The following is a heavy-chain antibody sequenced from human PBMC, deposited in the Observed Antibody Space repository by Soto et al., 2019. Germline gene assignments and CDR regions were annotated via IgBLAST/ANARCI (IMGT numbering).Heavy chain of an antibody. J-gene: IGHJ4*02. CDR2: ISSSSSYI. CDR1: GFTFSSYS. CDR3: ARGERIDGYNCNY. D-gene: IGHD5-12*01. Sequence: PGGSLRLSCAASGFTFSSYSMNWVRQAPGKGLEWVSSISSSSSYIYYADSVKGRFTISRDNAENSLYLQMNSLRAEDTAVYYCARGERIDGYNCNYWGQGTLVTVSS. V-gene: IGHV3-21*01.